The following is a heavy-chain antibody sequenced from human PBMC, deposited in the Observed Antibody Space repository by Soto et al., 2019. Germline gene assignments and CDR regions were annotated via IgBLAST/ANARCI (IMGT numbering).Heavy chain of an antibody. CDR3: ARAPFYSGSGNYNNHMFDA. V-gene: IGHV4-30-2*01. CDR1: GGSIGGAGYS. CDR2: MYHSGTF. Sequence: PSETLSLTCAVPGGSIGGAGYSWSWTRQPPGGGLEWIGYMYHSGTFLKSPSLKTRLTMSLDMSKNQFSLTPKSMTAADPAVYYCARAPFYSGSGNYNNHMFDAWGQGIKVTVSS. J-gene: IGHJ5*01. D-gene: IGHD3-10*01.